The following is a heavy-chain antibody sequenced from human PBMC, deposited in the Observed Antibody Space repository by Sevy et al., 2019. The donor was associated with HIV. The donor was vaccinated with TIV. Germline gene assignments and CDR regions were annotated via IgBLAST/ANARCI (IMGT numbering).Heavy chain of an antibody. CDR2: FDPEDGDPEDGET. D-gene: IGHD3-22*01. CDR1: GYTLTKLS. J-gene: IGHJ4*02. CDR3: ATTKDYYDISGYPFDD. V-gene: IGHV1-24*01. Sequence: ASVKVSCTVSGYTLTKLSMHWVRQAPGKGPEWLGTFDPEDGDPEDGETVYAQKFQDRVIMTDDISTDTAYMELSSLPPDDTAVYYGATTKDYYDISGYPFDDWGQGTLVTVSS.